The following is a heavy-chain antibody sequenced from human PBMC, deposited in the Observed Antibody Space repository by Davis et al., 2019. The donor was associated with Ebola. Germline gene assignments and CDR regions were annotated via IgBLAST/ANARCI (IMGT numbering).Heavy chain of an antibody. Sequence: ASVKVSCKASGYTFTSYGISWVRQAPGQGLEWMGWIIAYHGNTNYAQKLQGRVTITTDTSTSTAYMELRSLRSDDTAVYYCARVPQAAAGYLYYYYGMDVWGQGTTVTVSS. D-gene: IGHD6-13*01. CDR1: GYTFTSYG. V-gene: IGHV1-18*04. CDR2: IIAYHGNT. CDR3: ARVPQAAAGYLYYYYGMDV. J-gene: IGHJ6*02.